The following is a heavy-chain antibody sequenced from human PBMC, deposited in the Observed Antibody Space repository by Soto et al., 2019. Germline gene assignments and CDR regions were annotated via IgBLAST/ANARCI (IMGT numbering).Heavy chain of an antibody. CDR1: GFRFSDYY. CDR3: ARWSQAMDV. CDR2: IAQDGTEI. Sequence: GGSLRLSCATSGFRFSDYYMTWARLAPGKGLEWVAYIAQDGTEIYNVDSVRGRFTISRDSAKSSVYLHMNGLTAEDTALYYCARWSQAMDVWGQGTSVTVSS. V-gene: IGHV3-7*03. J-gene: IGHJ6*02. D-gene: IGHD2-15*01.